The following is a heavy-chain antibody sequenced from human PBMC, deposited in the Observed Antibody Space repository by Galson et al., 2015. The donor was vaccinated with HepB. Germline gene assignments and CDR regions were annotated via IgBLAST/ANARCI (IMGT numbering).Heavy chain of an antibody. D-gene: IGHD2-2*02. CDR2: TSYDGSFE. Sequence: SLRLSCAASAFTFSTYAMHWVRLAPGKGLEWVAVTSYDGSFEYYADSVKGRFTVSRDNSKNTLYLQMNSLRAEDTAVYYCARDRGVVVVVPSAIPTWYFDLWGRGTLVTVSS. V-gene: IGHV3-30*03. CDR3: ARDRGVVVVVPSAIPTWYFDL. CDR1: AFTFSTYA. J-gene: IGHJ2*01.